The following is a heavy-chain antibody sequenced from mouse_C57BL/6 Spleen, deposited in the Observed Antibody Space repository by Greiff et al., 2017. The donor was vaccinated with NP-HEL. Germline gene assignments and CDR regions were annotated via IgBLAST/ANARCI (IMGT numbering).Heavy chain of an antibody. Sequence: EVKLVESGEGLVKPGGSLKLSCAASGFTFSSYAMSWVRQTPEKRLEWVAYISSGGDYIYYADTVKGRFTISRDNARNTLYLQMSSLKSEDTAMYYCTRVFTTYYFDYWGQGTTLTVSS. CDR1: GFTFSSYA. CDR3: TRVFTTYYFDY. J-gene: IGHJ2*01. D-gene: IGHD1-1*01. CDR2: ISSGGDYI. V-gene: IGHV5-9-1*02.